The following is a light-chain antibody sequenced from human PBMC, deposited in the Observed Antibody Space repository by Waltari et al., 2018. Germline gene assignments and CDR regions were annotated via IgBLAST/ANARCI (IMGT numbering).Light chain of an antibody. Sequence: DIQMTQSPSSLSASVGDRVTNTCRASPGISNYLAWYQQKPGKVPKLLIYAASTLQSGVPSRFSGSGSGTDFTLTISSLQPEDVATYYCQKYNSALWTFGQGTKVEIK. CDR2: AAS. CDR3: QKYNSALWT. V-gene: IGKV1-27*01. CDR1: PGISNY. J-gene: IGKJ1*01.